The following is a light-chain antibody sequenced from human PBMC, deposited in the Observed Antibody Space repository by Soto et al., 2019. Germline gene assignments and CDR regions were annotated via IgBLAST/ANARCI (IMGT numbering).Light chain of an antibody. CDR1: SSNIGSNT. Sequence: QSVLTQPPSASGTHGQRVTISCSGSSSNIGSNTVNWYQQLPGTAPKLLIYSNNQRPSGVPDRFSGSKSGPSASLAIRGLQSEDEADYYCAAWDDSLNGLVVFGGGTKVTVL. J-gene: IGLJ2*01. CDR2: SNN. V-gene: IGLV1-44*01. CDR3: AAWDDSLNGLVV.